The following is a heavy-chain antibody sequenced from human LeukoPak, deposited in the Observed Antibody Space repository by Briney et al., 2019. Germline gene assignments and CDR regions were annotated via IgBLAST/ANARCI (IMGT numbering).Heavy chain of an antibody. CDR3: ARAVGGNEGGDY. CDR1: GFTFSSYW. J-gene: IGHJ4*02. D-gene: IGHD4-23*01. V-gene: IGHV3-74*01. CDR2: INSDGSST. Sequence: TGRSLRLSCAASGFTFSSYWMHWVRQAPGKGLVWVSRINSDGSSTSYADSVKGRFTISRDNAKNTLYLQMNSLRAEDTAVYYCARAVGGNEGGDYWGQGTLVTVSS.